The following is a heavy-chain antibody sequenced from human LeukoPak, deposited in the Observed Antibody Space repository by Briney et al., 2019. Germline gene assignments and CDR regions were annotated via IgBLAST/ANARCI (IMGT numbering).Heavy chain of an antibody. J-gene: IGHJ6*03. V-gene: IGHV4-34*01. CDR1: GGSFSGYY. D-gene: IGHD2-2*02. CDR3: ARGYCSSTSCYIYYYYHMDV. Sequence: SETLSLTCAVYGGSFSGYYWSWIRQPPGKGLEWIGEINHSGSTNYNPSLKSRVTISVDTSKNQFFLKLSSVTAADTAVYYCARGYCSSTSCYIYYYYHMDVWGKGTTVTVSS. CDR2: INHSGST.